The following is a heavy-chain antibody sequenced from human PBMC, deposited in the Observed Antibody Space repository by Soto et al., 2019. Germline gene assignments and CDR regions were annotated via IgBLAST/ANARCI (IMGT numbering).Heavy chain of an antibody. J-gene: IGHJ4*02. D-gene: IGHD3-22*01. CDR2: IKSKTDGGTT. Sequence: GGSLRLSYAASGFTFSNAWMSWVRQAPGKGLEWVGRIKSKTDGGTTDYAAPVKGRSTISRDDSKNTLYLQMNSLKTEDTAVYYCTTSDYYDSSGYYADYWGQGTLVTVSS. V-gene: IGHV3-15*01. CDR1: GFTFSNAW. CDR3: TTSDYYDSSGYYADY.